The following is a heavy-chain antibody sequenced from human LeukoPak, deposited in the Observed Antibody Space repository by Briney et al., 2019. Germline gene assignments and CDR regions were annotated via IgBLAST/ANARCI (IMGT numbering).Heavy chain of an antibody. V-gene: IGHV3-30-3*01. CDR3: ARDAGWLRSFDY. D-gene: IGHD5-12*01. J-gene: IGHJ4*02. CDR2: TSFDESTK. Sequence: PGRSLRLSCAASGFIFRHYVMNWVRQAPGKGLEWVAVTSFDESTKHYADSVQGRFTISRDNSKNTLYLQMNSLRAEDTAVYFCARDAGWLRSFDYWGQGTLVTVSS. CDR1: GFIFRHYV.